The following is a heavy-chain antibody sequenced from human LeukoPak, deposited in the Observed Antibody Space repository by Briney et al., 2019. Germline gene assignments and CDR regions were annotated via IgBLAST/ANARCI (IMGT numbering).Heavy chain of an antibody. J-gene: IGHJ5*02. D-gene: IGHD2-2*01. CDR2: ISTRSRYI. Sequence: GSLRLSCAASGFTLSNYDMNWVRQAPGKGLEWVSSISTRSRYIYYKDSVRGRFTISRDDAKNSLYLEMNSLRAEDTAVYYCARADCSSSTCYLRRSWFDPWGQGTLLTFSS. CDR3: ARADCSSSTCYLRRSWFDP. V-gene: IGHV3-21*01. CDR1: GFTLSNYD.